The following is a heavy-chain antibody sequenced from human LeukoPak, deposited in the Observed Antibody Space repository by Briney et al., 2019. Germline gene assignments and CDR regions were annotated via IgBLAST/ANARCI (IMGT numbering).Heavy chain of an antibody. Sequence: SVTLSLSCADPGGSISSHYWSWIRQPPGKGLEWIGYIYYSKSTNYNPSLKSRVTSSAEKTKNHFSPRLSSVIAADTAVDYCARPFDDSRGFPPPNFYCWGQGTL. CDR1: GGSISSHY. CDR3: ARPFDDSRGFPPPNFYC. J-gene: IGHJ4*02. V-gene: IGHV4-59*11. CDR2: IYYSKST. D-gene: IGHD3-22*01.